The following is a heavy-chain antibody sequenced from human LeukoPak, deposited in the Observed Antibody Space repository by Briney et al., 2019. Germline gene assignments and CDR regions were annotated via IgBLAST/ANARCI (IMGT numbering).Heavy chain of an antibody. V-gene: IGHV4-59*01. D-gene: IGHD3-3*01. J-gene: IGHJ4*02. CDR1: GGSISSYY. CDR2: IYYSGSI. Sequence: NPSETLSLTCTVSGGSISSYYWSWIRQPPGKGLEWIGYIYYSGSINYNPSLKSRVTISVDTSKNQFSLKLTSVTAADTAVYYCARGVPEYYDFWSGYFYYFDYWGQGTLVTVSS. CDR3: ARGVPEYYDFWSGYFYYFDY.